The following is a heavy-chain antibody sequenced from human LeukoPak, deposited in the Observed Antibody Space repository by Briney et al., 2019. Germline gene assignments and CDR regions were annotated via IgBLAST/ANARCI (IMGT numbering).Heavy chain of an antibody. D-gene: IGHD5-12*01. V-gene: IGHV4-39*01. CDR2: VYYGRTT. CDR3: VRHDGRGGATMGAFDS. J-gene: IGHJ5*01. CDR1: AGSFISSSHH. Sequence: PSETLSLTCTVSAGSFISSSHHWGWIRQSPGKGLEWIGSVYYGRTTYYNPSLDGRVTVSLDTSANQSSLQLNSVPAADTAVSYCVRHDGRGGATMGAFDSWGQGSLVTVPS.